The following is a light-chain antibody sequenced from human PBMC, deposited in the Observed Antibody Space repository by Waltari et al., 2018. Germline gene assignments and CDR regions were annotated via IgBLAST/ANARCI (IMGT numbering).Light chain of an antibody. Sequence: QTVVTQEPSLTVSPGGTVTPTLSSCSGACARGHHANWLQQRPGPPPSLLIFSTNDKHPSTPARFSGSLLGGKAALTLSEVQSEDEADYYCLLFFDNSRVFGGGTKLTVL. CDR2: STN. J-gene: IGLJ3*02. V-gene: IGLV7-43*01. CDR3: LLFFDNSRV. CDR1: SGACARGHH.